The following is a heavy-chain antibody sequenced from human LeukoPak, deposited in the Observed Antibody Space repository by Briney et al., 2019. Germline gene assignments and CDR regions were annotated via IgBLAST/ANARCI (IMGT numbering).Heavy chain of an antibody. CDR2: ISSSGSTI. CDR3: ARQAAYGSRPLDY. CDR1: GFTFSDCY. J-gene: IGHJ4*02. V-gene: IGHV3-11*01. D-gene: IGHD3-10*01. Sequence: GGSLRLSCAASGFTFSDCYMSWIRQAPGKGLEWVSYISSSGSTIYYADSVKGRFTISRDNAKNSLYLQMNSLRAEDTAVYYCARQAAYGSRPLDYWGQGTLVTVSS.